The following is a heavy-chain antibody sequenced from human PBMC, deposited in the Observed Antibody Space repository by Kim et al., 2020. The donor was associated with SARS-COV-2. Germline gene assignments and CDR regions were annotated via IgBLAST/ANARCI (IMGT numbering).Heavy chain of an antibody. D-gene: IGHD5-18*01. V-gene: IGHV1-3*01. CDR2: INAGYGNT. CDR1: GYTFTSYA. CDR3: ARGTPRYSYVTGY. Sequence: ASVKVSCKASGYTFTSYAMHWVRQAPGQRLEWMGWINAGYGNTKYSQKFQGRVTITRDTSASTAYMELSSLRSEDTAVYYCARGTPRYSYVTGYWGQGTLVTVSS. J-gene: IGHJ4*02.